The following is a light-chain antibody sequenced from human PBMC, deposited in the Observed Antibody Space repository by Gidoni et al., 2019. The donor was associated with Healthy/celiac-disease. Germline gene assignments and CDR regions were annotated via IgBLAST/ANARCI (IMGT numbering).Light chain of an antibody. Sequence: DIQMTQSPSSLSASVGDRVTITCQASQDISNYLNWYQQKPGKAPKLLLYDASNLETGVPSRFSGSGSGTDFTFTISSLQPEDIATYYCQQYDNLPPFTCGPGTKVDIK. CDR3: QQYDNLPPFT. J-gene: IGKJ3*01. CDR1: QDISNY. V-gene: IGKV1-33*01. CDR2: DAS.